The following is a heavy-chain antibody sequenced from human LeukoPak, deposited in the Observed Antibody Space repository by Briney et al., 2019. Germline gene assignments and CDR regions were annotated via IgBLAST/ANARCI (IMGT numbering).Heavy chain of an antibody. V-gene: IGHV4-59*11. Sequence: WETLSLPCNVSGGSISSHYWSWVRQPPGKGLEWIGYIYYSGSTNYNPSLKNRVTISVDKSKNQFSLKQSSVTAAGTVVYYCARDLATAAPADRAFDIWGQGTMVTVSS. CDR1: GGSISSHY. CDR2: IYYSGST. CDR3: ARDLATAAPADRAFDI. D-gene: IGHD6-13*01. J-gene: IGHJ3*02.